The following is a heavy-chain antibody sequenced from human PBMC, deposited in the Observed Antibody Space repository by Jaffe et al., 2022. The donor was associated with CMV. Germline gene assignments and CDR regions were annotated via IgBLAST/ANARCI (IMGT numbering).Heavy chain of an antibody. V-gene: IGHV3-23*01. D-gene: IGHD3-22*01. CDR2: ISGSGGST. Sequence: EVQLLESGGGLVQPGGSLRLSCAASGFTFSSYAMSWVRQAPGKGLEWVSAISGSGGSTYYADSVKGRFTISRDNSKNTLYLQMNSLRAEDTAVYYCAKNPPATMIAMNWFDPWGQGTLVTVSS. CDR1: GFTFSSYA. J-gene: IGHJ5*02. CDR3: AKNPPATMIAMNWFDP.